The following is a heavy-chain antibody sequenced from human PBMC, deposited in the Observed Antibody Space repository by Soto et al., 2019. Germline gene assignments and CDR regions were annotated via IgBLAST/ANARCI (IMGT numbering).Heavy chain of an antibody. V-gene: IGHV3-33*01. J-gene: IGHJ4*02. CDR2: IWYDGSNK. Sequence: GGSLRLSCAASGFTFSSYGMHWVRQAPGKGLEWVAVIWYDGSNKYYADSVKGRFTISRDNSKNTLYLQMNSLRAEDTAVYYCARGPKPFWSGYFTDYWGQGTLVTVSS. CDR3: ARGPKPFWSGYFTDY. D-gene: IGHD3-3*01. CDR1: GFTFSSYG.